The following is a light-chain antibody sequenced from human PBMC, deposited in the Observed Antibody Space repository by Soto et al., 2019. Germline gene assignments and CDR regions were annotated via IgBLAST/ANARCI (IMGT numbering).Light chain of an antibody. CDR1: QGIRDA. Sequence: DIQMTQSPSSLSASVGDRVTITCRASQGIRDALGWYQQKPGKAPKRLIYAASSLQSGVPSRFSGSGSGTEFTLTISRLQPEDFATDYCLQHNSYPQTFGQGTKVEIK. J-gene: IGKJ1*01. V-gene: IGKV1-17*01. CDR3: LQHNSYPQT. CDR2: AAS.